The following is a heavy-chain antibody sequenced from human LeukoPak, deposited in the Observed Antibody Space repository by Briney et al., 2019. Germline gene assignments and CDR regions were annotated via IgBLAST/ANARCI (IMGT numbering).Heavy chain of an antibody. CDR2: IYYSGST. V-gene: IGHV4-39*01. Sequence: SETLSLTCTVSGGSISSSSYYWGWIRQPPGKGLAWIGSIYYSGSTYYNPSLKSRVTISVDTSKNQFSLKLSSVTAADTAVYYCARHEEEDGYNAKTFDFWGQGTLVTVSS. J-gene: IGHJ4*02. CDR3: ARHEEEDGYNAKTFDF. D-gene: IGHD5-24*01. CDR1: GGSISSSSYY.